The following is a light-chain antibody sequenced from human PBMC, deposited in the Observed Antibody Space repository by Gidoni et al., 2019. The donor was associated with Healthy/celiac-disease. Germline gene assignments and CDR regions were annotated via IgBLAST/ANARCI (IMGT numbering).Light chain of an antibody. CDR2: DAS. V-gene: IGKV3-11*01. Sequence: EIVLTQSPATLSLSPGERATLPCRASQSVSSYLAWYQQKPGQAPRLLIYDASNRATGIPARFSGSGSGTDFTLTNSSLEPEDFAVYYCQQRSNWRALTFGGGTKVEIK. CDR1: QSVSSY. J-gene: IGKJ4*01. CDR3: QQRSNWRALT.